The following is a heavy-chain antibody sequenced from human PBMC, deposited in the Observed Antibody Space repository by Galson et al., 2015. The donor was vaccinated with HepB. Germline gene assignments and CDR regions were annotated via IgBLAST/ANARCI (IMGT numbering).Heavy chain of an antibody. J-gene: IGHJ4*02. Sequence: SCKGSGFTFTSSAVQWVRKARGQRLEWIGWIVVGSGNKNYAQKFQERVTFTRDMSPSTAYMELSSLRSEDTAVYYCAARLREWEILRPDYWGQGTLVTVSS. CDR2: IVVGSGNK. CDR1: GFTFTSSA. V-gene: IGHV1-58*01. D-gene: IGHD1-26*01. CDR3: AARLREWEILRPDY.